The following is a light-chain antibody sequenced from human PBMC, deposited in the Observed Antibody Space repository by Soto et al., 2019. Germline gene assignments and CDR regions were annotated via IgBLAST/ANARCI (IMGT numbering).Light chain of an antibody. Sequence: EIVLTQSPATLSLSRWELATLSWRASQSVSSYLAWYQQKPGQAPRLLIYDASNRATGIPARFSGSGSGTDFTLTISSLEPEDFAVYYCQQRSNWPASFGQGTRLEIK. V-gene: IGKV3-11*01. J-gene: IGKJ5*01. CDR2: DAS. CDR1: QSVSSY. CDR3: QQRSNWPAS.